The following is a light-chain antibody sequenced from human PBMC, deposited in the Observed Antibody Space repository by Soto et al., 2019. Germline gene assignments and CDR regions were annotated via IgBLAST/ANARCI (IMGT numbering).Light chain of an antibody. CDR1: SSDVGGYNY. CDR3: SSYTSSSTFYV. Sequence: QCVLTQPASVSGSPGEGITISCTGTSSDVGGYNYVSWYQQHPGKAPKLMIYDVSNRPSGVSNRFSGSKSGNTASLTISGLQAEDEADYYCSSYTSSSTFYVFGTGTKVTVL. J-gene: IGLJ1*01. V-gene: IGLV2-14*01. CDR2: DVS.